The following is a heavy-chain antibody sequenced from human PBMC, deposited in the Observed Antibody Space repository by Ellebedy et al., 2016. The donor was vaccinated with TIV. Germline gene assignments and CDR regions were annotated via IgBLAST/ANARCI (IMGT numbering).Heavy chain of an antibody. CDR3: ARRGSYGDYAVQINSWFDR. V-gene: IGHV3-7*01. CDR1: GFSFRSYW. J-gene: IGHJ5*02. D-gene: IGHD4-17*01. CDR2: IYQDGSDQ. Sequence: GGSLRLSCAASGFSFRSYWMSRVRQAPGKGLEWVANIYQDGSDQYYVDSVKGRFTISSDNANKSLFLQMNSLRGEDTAVYYCARRGSYGDYAVQINSWFDRWGRGTLVTVSS.